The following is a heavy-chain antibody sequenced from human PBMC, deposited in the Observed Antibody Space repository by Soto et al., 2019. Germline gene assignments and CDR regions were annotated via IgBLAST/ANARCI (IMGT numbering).Heavy chain of an antibody. Sequence: EVQLVESGGGLVQPGRSLRLSCAASGFTFDDYAMHWVRQAPGKGLEWVSAISWNSGTIGYADSVKGRFTISRVNAKKSLYLQMNSLRADDTALYYCARGDCSGGSCDSAAEYFPHWGQGTLVTVSS. CDR2: ISWNSGTI. CDR1: GFTFDDYA. J-gene: IGHJ1*01. V-gene: IGHV3-9*01. CDR3: ARGDCSGGSCDSAAEYFPH. D-gene: IGHD2-15*01.